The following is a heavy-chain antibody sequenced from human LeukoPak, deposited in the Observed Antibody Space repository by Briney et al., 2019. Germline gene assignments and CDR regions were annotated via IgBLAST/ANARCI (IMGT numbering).Heavy chain of an antibody. CDR3: ARLRHGLDY. Sequence: PSETLSLTCTVSGGSISSSIYYWGWIRQPPGKGLEWIGSIYYSGSTYYNPSLKSRVTISVDTSKNQFSLKLSSVTAADTAVYYCARLRHGLDYWGQGTLVTVSS. CDR1: GGSISSSIYY. J-gene: IGHJ4*02. CDR2: IYYSGST. V-gene: IGHV4-39*01. D-gene: IGHD2-8*01.